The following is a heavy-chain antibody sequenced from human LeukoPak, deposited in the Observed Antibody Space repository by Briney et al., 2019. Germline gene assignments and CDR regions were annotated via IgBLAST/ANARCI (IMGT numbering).Heavy chain of an antibody. D-gene: IGHD3-10*01. J-gene: IGHJ4*02. CDR1: GFTFSSYW. Sequence: GGSLRLSCAASGFTFSSYWMHWVRQAPGKGLVWVSRINSDGTTTTYADSVKGRFTVSRDNAKNTLYLQMNSLRADDTAVYYCESFVAASPRWGQGSLVTVSS. V-gene: IGHV3-74*01. CDR3: ESFVAASPR. CDR2: INSDGTTT.